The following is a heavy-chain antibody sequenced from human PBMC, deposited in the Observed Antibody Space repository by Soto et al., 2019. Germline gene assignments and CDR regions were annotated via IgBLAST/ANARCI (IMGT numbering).Heavy chain of an antibody. CDR2: IYYSGST. J-gene: IGHJ6*02. V-gene: IGHV4-59*01. Sequence: SETLSLTCTVSGGSLSSYYWSWIRQPPGKGLEWIGYIYYSGSTNYNPSLKSRVTISVDTSKNQFSLKLSSVTAADTAVYYCERGRSGTLYYGMDVWGQGTTVTVSS. D-gene: IGHD6-13*01. CDR3: ERGRSGTLYYGMDV. CDR1: GGSLSSYY.